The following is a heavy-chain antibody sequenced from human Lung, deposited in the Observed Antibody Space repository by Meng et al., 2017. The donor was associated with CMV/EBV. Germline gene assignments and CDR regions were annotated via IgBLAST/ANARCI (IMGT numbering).Heavy chain of an antibody. J-gene: IGHJ6*02. CDR2: INPNTGGT. D-gene: IGHD2-8*01. CDR1: GYTFTGYY. V-gene: IGHV1-2*02. Sequence: VXXSCKASGYTFTGYYIHWVRQAPGQGLEWMGWINPNTGGTNYAQNFQGRVTMTRDTSISAVYMELSRLRSDDTAVYYCASPYVLRNYGMDVWGQGTTVTVSS. CDR3: ASPYVLRNYGMDV.